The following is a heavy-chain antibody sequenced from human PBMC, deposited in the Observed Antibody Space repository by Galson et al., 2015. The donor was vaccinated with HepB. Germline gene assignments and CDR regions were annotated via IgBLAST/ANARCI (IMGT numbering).Heavy chain of an antibody. CDR1: ASYY. V-gene: IGHV4-61*07. D-gene: IGHD3-16*01. CDR3: ARRTWGGNFDY. CDR2: IFYSGST. Sequence: ASYYWSWIRQPPGKGLEWIGYIFYSGSTNYNPSLKSRVTISLDTSKNQFSLRLSSVTAADTAVYYCARRTWGGNFDYWGQGTLVTVSS. J-gene: IGHJ4*02.